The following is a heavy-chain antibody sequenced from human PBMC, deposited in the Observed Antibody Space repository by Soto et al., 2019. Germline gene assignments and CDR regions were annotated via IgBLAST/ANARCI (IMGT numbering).Heavy chain of an antibody. CDR2: ISYDGSNK. CDR3: ARDLRINTYYDFWSGYGDYYYFGMDV. Sequence: PGGSLRLSCAASGFTFSSYAMPWVRQAPGKGLEWVAVISYDGSNKYYADSVKGRFPISRDNSKNTLYLQMNSLRAEDTSVYYCARDLRINTYYDFWSGYGDYYYFGMDVWGQGTTVTVSS. D-gene: IGHD3-3*01. J-gene: IGHJ6*02. V-gene: IGHV3-30-3*01. CDR1: GFTFSSYA.